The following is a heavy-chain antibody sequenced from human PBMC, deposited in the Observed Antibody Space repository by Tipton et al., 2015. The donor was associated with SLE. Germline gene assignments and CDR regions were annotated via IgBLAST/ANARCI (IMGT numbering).Heavy chain of an antibody. CDR3: ARDQLWFGELFPFDY. J-gene: IGHJ4*02. CDR1: GFTFSSYW. V-gene: IGHV3-74*01. D-gene: IGHD3-10*01. CDR2: INSDGSST. Sequence: GSLRLSCAASGFTFSSYWMHWVRQAPGKGLVWVSRINSDGSSTSYADSVKGRFTISRDNAKNTLYLQMNSLRAEDTAVYYCARDQLWFGELFPFDYWGQGTLVTVSS.